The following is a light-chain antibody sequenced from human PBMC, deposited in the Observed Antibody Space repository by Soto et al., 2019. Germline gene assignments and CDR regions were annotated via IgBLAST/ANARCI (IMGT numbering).Light chain of an antibody. CDR1: SSNIGSNT. Sequence: QPVLTQPPSASGTPGQRVAISCSGSSSNIGSNTVNWYQQFPETAPKLLIYSNNQRPSGVPDRFSGSKSGTSASLAISGLQSENEADYYCAAWDDSLNGVYVFGTGTKLTVL. J-gene: IGLJ1*01. CDR2: SNN. V-gene: IGLV1-44*01. CDR3: AAWDDSLNGVYV.